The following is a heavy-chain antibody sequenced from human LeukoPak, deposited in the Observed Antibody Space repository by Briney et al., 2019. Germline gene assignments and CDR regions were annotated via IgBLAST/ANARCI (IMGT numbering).Heavy chain of an antibody. Sequence: ASVKVSFKASGGTFSSYAISWVRQPTGQGLAWMGWMNPNSGNTGYAQKFHGRVTTTSNPSISTAYMELSSLRSEDTAVYYCARAWGMGFDYWGQGTLVTVSS. V-gene: IGHV1-8*03. CDR2: MNPNSGNT. J-gene: IGHJ4*02. D-gene: IGHD3-16*01. CDR3: ARAWGMGFDY. CDR1: GGTFSSYA.